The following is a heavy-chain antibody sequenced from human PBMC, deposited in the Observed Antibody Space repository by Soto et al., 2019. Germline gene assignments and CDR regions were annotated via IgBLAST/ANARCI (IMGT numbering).Heavy chain of an antibody. J-gene: IGHJ3*02. D-gene: IGHD3-16*01. CDR1: GASISNTDW. CDR3: ARVGLDVSAFDI. Sequence: ASETLSLTCAVSGASISNTDWWTWVRQPPGKGLEWIGEIYHSGTTNCDPSLKSRVTISVDTSKNQFSLKLSSVTAADTAVYYCARVGLDVSAFDIWGQGTMVTVSS. CDR2: IYHSGTT. V-gene: IGHV4-4*02.